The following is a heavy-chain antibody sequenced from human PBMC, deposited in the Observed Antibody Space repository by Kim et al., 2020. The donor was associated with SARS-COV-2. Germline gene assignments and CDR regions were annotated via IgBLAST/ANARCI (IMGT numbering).Heavy chain of an antibody. D-gene: IGHD3-22*01. Sequence: GGSLRLSCAASGFTLDDSTMHWVRQPPGKGLEWVSLISWDGGTTDYADSVKGRFTISRDNRNTSLSLQMNSLGTEDTALYYCAKDQYYYDDSGQESRYNWFDTWGQGTLVTVSS. V-gene: IGHV3-43*01. CDR2: ISWDGGTT. CDR1: GFTLDDST. J-gene: IGHJ5*02. CDR3: AKDQYYYDDSGQESRYNWFDT.